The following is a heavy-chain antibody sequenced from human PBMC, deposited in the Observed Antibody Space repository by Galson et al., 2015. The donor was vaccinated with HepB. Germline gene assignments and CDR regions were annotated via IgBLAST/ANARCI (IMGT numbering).Heavy chain of an antibody. CDR1: GFTFSSYG. V-gene: IGHV3-30*18. Sequence: SLRLSCAASGFTFSSYGMHWVRQAPGKGLEWVAVISYDGSNKYYADSVKGRFTISRDNSKNTLYLQMNSLRAEDTAVYYCAKDRYYYDSSGYWEWYFDLWGRGTLVTVSS. CDR3: AKDRYYYDSSGYWEWYFDL. D-gene: IGHD3-22*01. CDR2: ISYDGSNK. J-gene: IGHJ2*01.